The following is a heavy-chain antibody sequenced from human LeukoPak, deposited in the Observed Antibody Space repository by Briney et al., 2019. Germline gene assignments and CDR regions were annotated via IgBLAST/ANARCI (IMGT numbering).Heavy chain of an antibody. CDR2: LSYDGSNQ. J-gene: IGHJ6*04. CDR3: AREYGIAAVGGLDV. CDR1: GFTFSAYS. Sequence: GRSLRLSCAASGFTFSAYSLHWLRQAPGKGLEWVADLSYDGSNQYYADSVKGRFTISRDTSKNVLYLQMNSPGAEDTAVYYCAREYGIAAVGGLDVWGKGITVTVSS. D-gene: IGHD6-25*01. V-gene: IGHV3-30*04.